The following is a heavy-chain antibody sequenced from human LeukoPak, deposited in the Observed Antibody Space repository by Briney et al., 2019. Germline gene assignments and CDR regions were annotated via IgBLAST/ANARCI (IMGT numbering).Heavy chain of an antibody. V-gene: IGHV3-48*01. J-gene: IGHJ4*02. CDR3: ARDEVNSSGAY. D-gene: IGHD6-19*01. CDR2: ISSSSSTI. CDR1: GFIFTNYF. Sequence: PGGSLRLSCAASGFIFTNYFMSWVRQAPGKGLEWVSYISSSSSTIYYADSVKGRFTISRDNAKNSLYLQMNSLRAEDTAVYYCARDEVNSSGAYWGQGTLVTVSS.